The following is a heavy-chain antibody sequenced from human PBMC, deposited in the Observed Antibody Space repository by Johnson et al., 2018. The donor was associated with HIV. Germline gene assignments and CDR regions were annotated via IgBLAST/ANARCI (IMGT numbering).Heavy chain of an antibody. V-gene: IGHV3-30-3*01. J-gene: IGHJ3*02. Sequence: QVQLVESGGGVVQPGRSLRLSCAASGFTFSSYAMYWVRQAPGKGLEWVAVISYDGSNKYYVGSVKGRFTVSRDNARKSLYLQMNSLRAEDTAVYYCAREWLYDALDIWGQGTMVTVSS. CDR2: ISYDGSNK. CDR3: AREWLYDALDI. CDR1: GFTFSSYA. D-gene: IGHD3-22*01.